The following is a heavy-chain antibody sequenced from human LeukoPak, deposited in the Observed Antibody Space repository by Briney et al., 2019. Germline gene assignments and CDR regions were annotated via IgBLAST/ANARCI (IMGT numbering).Heavy chain of an antibody. CDR2: INRDRCGK. CDR3: TRDPYDSIGYGAFVI. CDR1: GFSFSSYW. D-gene: IGHD3-22*01. J-gene: IGHJ3*02. Sequence: GGSLRLSCAASGFSFSSYWMTWVRQAPGKGLAWVANINRDRCGKQHVDSVKGRFTVSRDNAHNSLYLQMDSLRAEDTAVYYCTRDPYDSIGYGAFVIWGQGTMVTVSS. V-gene: IGHV3-7*01.